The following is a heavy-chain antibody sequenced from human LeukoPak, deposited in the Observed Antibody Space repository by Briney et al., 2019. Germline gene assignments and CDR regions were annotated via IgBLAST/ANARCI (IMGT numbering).Heavy chain of an antibody. J-gene: IGHJ4*02. D-gene: IGHD6-19*01. Sequence: SETLPLTCTVSGDSISSYYWTWLRQPPGKGLEWIGYIYYTGSTSYNPALKSRVTISVDTSKNQFSLKLTSVTAADTAVYYCARYSNGWSYFDYWGRGTLVTVSS. CDR2: IYYTGST. V-gene: IGHV4-59*01. CDR1: GDSISSYY. CDR3: ARYSNGWSYFDY.